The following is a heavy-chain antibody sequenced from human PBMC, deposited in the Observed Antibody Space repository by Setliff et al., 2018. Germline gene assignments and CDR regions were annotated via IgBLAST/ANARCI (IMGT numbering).Heavy chain of an antibody. CDR2: IYYSGST. CDR1: GGSISSSSYY. D-gene: IGHD3-3*01. Sequence: SETLSLTCTVSGGSISSSSYYWGWIRQPPGKGLEWIGSIYYSGSTYYNPSLKSRVTISVDTSRNQFSLKLSSVTAADTAVYYCARDKPEGYNFWSGYLGGGLMDVWGQGTTVTVSS. CDR3: ARDKPEGYNFWSGYLGGGLMDV. J-gene: IGHJ6*02. V-gene: IGHV4-39*07.